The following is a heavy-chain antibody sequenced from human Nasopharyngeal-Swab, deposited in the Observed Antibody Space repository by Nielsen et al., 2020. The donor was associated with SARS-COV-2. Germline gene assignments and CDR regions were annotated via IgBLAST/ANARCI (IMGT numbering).Heavy chain of an antibody. V-gene: IGHV4-39*01. CDR1: GGSISSSSYY. D-gene: IGHD3-10*01. CDR3: ARISWVWFGEFQYYFDY. CDR2: IYYSGST. Sequence: GSLRPSCTAPGGSISSSSYYWGWIRQPPGKGLEWIGNIYYSGSTYYNPSLKSRVTISVDTSKNQFSLKLSSVTAADTAVYYCARISWVWFGEFQYYFDYWGQGTLVTVSS. J-gene: IGHJ4*02.